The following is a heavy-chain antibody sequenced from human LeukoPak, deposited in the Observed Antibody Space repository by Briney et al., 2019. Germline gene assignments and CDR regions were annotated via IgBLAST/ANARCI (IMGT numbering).Heavy chain of an antibody. CDR3: AREGYYGSGSPPSLYFDY. J-gene: IGHJ4*02. Sequence: GGSLRLSCAASGFTFSSYAMHWVRQAPGKGLEWVAVISYDGSNKYYADSVKGRFTISRDNSKNTLYLQMNSLRAEDTAVYYCAREGYYGSGSPPSLYFDYWGQGTLVTVSS. CDR2: ISYDGSNK. D-gene: IGHD3-10*01. CDR1: GFTFSSYA. V-gene: IGHV3-30*04.